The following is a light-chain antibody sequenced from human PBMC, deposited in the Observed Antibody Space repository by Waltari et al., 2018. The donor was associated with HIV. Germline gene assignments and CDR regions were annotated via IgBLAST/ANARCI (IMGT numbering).Light chain of an antibody. V-gene: IGLV2-14*01. CDR2: EVS. J-gene: IGLJ3*02. CDR3: CLYTTRYTM. CDR1: SSDIGRINF. Sequence: QSALTQPASVSGSPGQSITISCTGSSSDIGRINFVSWYQQHPGRAPKLIIYEVSNRPSGISDRFSGSKSGNTASLTISGLQADDEADYYCCLYTTRYTMFGGGTKVTV.